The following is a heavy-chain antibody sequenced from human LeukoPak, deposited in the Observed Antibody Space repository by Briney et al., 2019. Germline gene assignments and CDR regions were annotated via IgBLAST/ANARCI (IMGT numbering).Heavy chain of an antibody. J-gene: IGHJ6*03. CDR2: IIPIFGTA. CDR1: GGTFSSYA. CDR3: ARGAGNSWYNSQYYYYMDV. Sequence: EASVKVPCKASGGTFSSYAISWVRQAPGQGLEWMGGIIPIFGTANYAQQFQDRLTITADRSTSTAYMDLRSLKFEDTAVYFCARGAGNSWYNSQYYYYMDVWGKGTTVTVSS. V-gene: IGHV1-69*06. D-gene: IGHD1-20*01.